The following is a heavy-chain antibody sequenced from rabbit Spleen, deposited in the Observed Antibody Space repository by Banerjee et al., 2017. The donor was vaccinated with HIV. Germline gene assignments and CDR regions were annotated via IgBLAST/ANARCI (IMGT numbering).Heavy chain of an antibody. CDR3: AGDTVSSVSSCGMDL. CDR1: GLSFSSSDY. D-gene: IGHD1-1*01. CDR2: IVGSNSGFT. V-gene: IGHV1S40*01. J-gene: IGHJ6*01. Sequence: QSLVESGGDLVNPGASLILICTASGLSFSSSDYMFWVRQAPGKGLEWISCIVGSNSGFTYSAAWGKDRFSCSKTSSTTVTMQKTSLTVADAAAYYCAGDTVSSVSSCGMDLWGPGTLVTVS.